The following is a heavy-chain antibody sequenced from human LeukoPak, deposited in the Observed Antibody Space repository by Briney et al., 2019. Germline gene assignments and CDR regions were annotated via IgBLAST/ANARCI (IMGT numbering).Heavy chain of an antibody. CDR2: IKQDGSEK. D-gene: IGHD2-2*01. V-gene: IGHV3-7*03. J-gene: IGHJ4*02. CDR3: ARDIVVVPAAYYFDY. Sequence: PGGSLRLSCAASGFTFSSYWMSWVRQAPGKGLEWVANIKQDGSEKYYVDSVKGRFTISRDNAKNSLYLQMNSLRAEDTAVYYCARDIVVVPAAYYFDYWGQGTLVTVSS. CDR1: GFTFSSYW.